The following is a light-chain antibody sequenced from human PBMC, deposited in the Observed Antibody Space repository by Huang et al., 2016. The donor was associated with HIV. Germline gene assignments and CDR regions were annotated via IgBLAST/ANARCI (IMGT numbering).Light chain of an antibody. J-gene: IGKJ4*01. CDR1: ENIVYS. V-gene: IGKV1-39*01. Sequence: DIQLTQSPSSLSASVGDGITITCRASENIVYSLSWFRQRPGRAPEVLIYAASRLHAGVPSKFRATGSGTNFTLSIDGLGPEDFATYYCQQSRSLPRTYGGGTKVDI. CDR3: QQSRSLPRT. CDR2: AAS.